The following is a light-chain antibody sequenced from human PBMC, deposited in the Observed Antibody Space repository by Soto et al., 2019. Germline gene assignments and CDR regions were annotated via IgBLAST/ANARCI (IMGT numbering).Light chain of an antibody. J-gene: IGLJ3*02. CDR3: QSYDSSLSGGV. CDR2: GNS. Sequence: QSVLTQPPSVFGAPGQRVTISCTGSSSNIGAGYDVHWYQQLPGTAPKLLIYGNSNRPSGVPDRFSGSKSGTSASLAITGLQAEDEADYYCQSYDSSLSGGVFGGGTKVTV. CDR1: SSNIGAGYD. V-gene: IGLV1-40*01.